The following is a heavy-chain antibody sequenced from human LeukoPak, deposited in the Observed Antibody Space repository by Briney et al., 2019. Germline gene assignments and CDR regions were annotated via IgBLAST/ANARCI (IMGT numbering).Heavy chain of an antibody. Sequence: GGSLRLSCAASGFTFSSYTMGWVRQAPGKGLEWVSDIGLSGSATSYADSAKGRFTISRDNSGNTLYLQMTSLRAEDTAKYYCAKALSASSYDYWGQGTLVTVSS. V-gene: IGHV3-23*01. D-gene: IGHD2-2*01. CDR3: AKALSASSYDY. J-gene: IGHJ4*02. CDR2: IGLSGSAT. CDR1: GFTFSSYT.